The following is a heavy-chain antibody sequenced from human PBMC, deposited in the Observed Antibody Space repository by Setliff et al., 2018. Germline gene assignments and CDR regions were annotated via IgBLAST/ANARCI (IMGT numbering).Heavy chain of an antibody. CDR3: ASFVDTAMVAGFY. Sequence: ASVKVSCKTSPYSFSGYYIHWVRQAPGQGLEWMGWISTDDGDTNFAQKFQGRVTLTTDTSTGTAYMELSSLRSEDTAVYYCASFVDTAMVAGFYWGQGTLVTVSS. D-gene: IGHD5-18*01. J-gene: IGHJ4*02. V-gene: IGHV1-18*04. CDR1: PYSFSGYY. CDR2: ISTDDGDT.